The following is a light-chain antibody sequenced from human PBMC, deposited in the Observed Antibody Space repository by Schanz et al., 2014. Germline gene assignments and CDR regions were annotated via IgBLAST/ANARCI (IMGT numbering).Light chain of an antibody. Sequence: EIVLTQSPGTLSLSPGERATLSCRASQSLSSTYLAWYQQKPGQTPRLLIYGASNRATGIPARFSGSGSGTEFTLTISSLQPDDFXTYLCQQYKSPPWTFGQGTKVEIK. J-gene: IGKJ1*01. V-gene: IGKV3-20*01. CDR1: QSLSSTY. CDR2: GAS. CDR3: QQYKSPPWT.